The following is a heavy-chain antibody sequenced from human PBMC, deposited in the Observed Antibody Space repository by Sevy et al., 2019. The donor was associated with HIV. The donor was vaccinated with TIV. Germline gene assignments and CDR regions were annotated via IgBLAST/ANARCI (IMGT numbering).Heavy chain of an antibody. J-gene: IGHJ6*02. V-gene: IGHV3-7*01. CDR2: IKQDGSEK. CDR3: ARVFTIFDPGMDG. Sequence: GGSLRLSCAASGFTFSSYWMSWVRQAPGKGLEWVANIKQDGSEKYYVDSVKGRFTISRDNAKNSLYLQMNSLRAEDTAVYYCARVFTIFDPGMDGWGQRTTVTVSS. CDR1: GFTFSSYW. D-gene: IGHD3-3*01.